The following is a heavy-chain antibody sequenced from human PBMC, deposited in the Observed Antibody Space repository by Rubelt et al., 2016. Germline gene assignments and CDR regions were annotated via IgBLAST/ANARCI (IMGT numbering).Heavy chain of an antibody. CDR1: GFTFSSYA. D-gene: IGHD5-24*01. CDR2: ISYDGSNK. J-gene: IGHJ4*02. V-gene: IGHV3-30*04. Sequence: VRLVESGGGLVKPGGSLRLSCAASGFTFSSYAMHWVRQAPGKGLEWVAVISYDGSNKYYADSVKGRFTISRDNSKNTLYLQMNSLRAEDTAVYYCARDRSGRWPQSSPLGYWGQGTLVTVSS. CDR3: ARDRSGRWPQSSPLGY.